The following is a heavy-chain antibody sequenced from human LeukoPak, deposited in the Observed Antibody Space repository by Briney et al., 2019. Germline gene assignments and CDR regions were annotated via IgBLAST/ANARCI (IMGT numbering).Heavy chain of an antibody. J-gene: IGHJ4*02. V-gene: IGHV1-69*13. D-gene: IGHD2-15*01. Sequence: ASVKVSCKASGGTFSSYAISWVRQAPGQGLEWMGGIIPIFGTANYAQKFQGRVTITADESTSTAYMELSSLRSEDTAVYYCARAEVSYCSGGSCNSTYYFDYWGQGTLVTVSS. CDR3: ARAEVSYCSGGSCNSTYYFDY. CDR2: IIPIFGTA. CDR1: GGTFSSYA.